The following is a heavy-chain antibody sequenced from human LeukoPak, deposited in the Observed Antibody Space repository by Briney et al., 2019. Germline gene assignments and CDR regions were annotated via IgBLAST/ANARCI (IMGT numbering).Heavy chain of an antibody. CDR3: EHNRPWELLTYTLSNWFDP. CDR1: GFSLSTSGVG. J-gene: IGHJ5*02. V-gene: IGHV2-5*01. Sequence: SGPTLVKPTQTLTLTCTFSGFSLSTSGVGVGWIRQPPGKALEWLALIYRNDDKRYSPSLKSRLTITKDTSKNQVVLTMTNMDPVDTATYYCEHNRPWELLTYTLSNWFDPWGQGTLVIVSS. CDR2: IYRNDDK. D-gene: IGHD1-26*01.